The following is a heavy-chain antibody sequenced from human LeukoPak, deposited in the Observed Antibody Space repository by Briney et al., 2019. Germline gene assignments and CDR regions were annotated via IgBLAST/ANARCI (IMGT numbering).Heavy chain of an antibody. CDR2: IKSKTDGGTT. CDR3: TTEYGEGY. V-gene: IGHV3-15*01. D-gene: IGHD3-10*01. CDR1: GFIFSNAW. Sequence: GGSLRLSCAASGFIFSNAWMTWVRQAPGKGLEWVGLIKSKTDGGTTDYAAPVKGRFTISRDDSKTTLYLQMNSLKAEDTAVYYCTTEYGEGYWGQGTLVTVSS. J-gene: IGHJ4*02.